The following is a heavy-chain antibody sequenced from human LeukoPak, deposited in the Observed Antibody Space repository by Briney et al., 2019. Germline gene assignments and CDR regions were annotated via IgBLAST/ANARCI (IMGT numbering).Heavy chain of an antibody. J-gene: IGHJ4*02. Sequence: GRSLRLSCAASGFTFSSHGMHWARQAPGKGLEWVAVISYDGSNKYYADSVKGRFTISRDNSKNTLYLQMNSLRAEDTAVYYCAKRVPDYWGQGTLVTVSS. CDR2: ISYDGSNK. CDR3: AKRVPDY. CDR1: GFTFSSHG. D-gene: IGHD1-1*01. V-gene: IGHV3-30*18.